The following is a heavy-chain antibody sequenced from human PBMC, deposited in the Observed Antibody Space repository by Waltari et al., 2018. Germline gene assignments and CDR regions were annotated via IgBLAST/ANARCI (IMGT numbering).Heavy chain of an antibody. Sequence: QVQLQESGPGLVKPSETLSLTCDVSGYSINSGYYLGWIRQSPGKGLEWIATIYHAGDTFYNPSLKSRVTISMDTSKNQFSLKLNSVTAADTAVYFCSRQVLGYCTSAACRRLESWGQGTLVTVS. V-gene: IGHV4-38-2*01. CDR2: IYHAGDT. J-gene: IGHJ4*02. D-gene: IGHD2-2*03. CDR1: GYSINSGYY. CDR3: SRQVLGYCTSAACRRLES.